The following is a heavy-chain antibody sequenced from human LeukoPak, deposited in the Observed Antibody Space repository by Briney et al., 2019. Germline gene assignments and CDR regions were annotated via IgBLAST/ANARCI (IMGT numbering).Heavy chain of an antibody. Sequence: GGSLRLSCAASGITVSANYMSWVRQAPGKGLEWFSVIYSGGSTYYADSVKGRFTISRDSSKNTLYLQMSSLRAEDTAVYYCASWVAYYVGGSKNDAFDIWGQGTMVTVSS. CDR1: GITVSANY. D-gene: IGHD3-16*01. V-gene: IGHV3-66*01. CDR2: IYSGGST. J-gene: IGHJ3*02. CDR3: ASWVAYYVGGSKNDAFDI.